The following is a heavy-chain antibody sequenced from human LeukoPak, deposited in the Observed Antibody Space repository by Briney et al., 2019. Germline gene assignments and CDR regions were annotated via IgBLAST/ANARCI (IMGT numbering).Heavy chain of an antibody. CDR1: GFTFSTYG. Sequence: GGSLRLSCAASGFTFSTYGMSWVRQAPGKGLEWVGHIKTDGSETYYLDSLKGRISISRDNTNNALYLQMNSLRVEDTAIYYCVKNDGWFHLAQWGQGTLVTVSS. CDR3: VKNDGWFHLAQ. D-gene: IGHD6-19*01. J-gene: IGHJ4*02. V-gene: IGHV3-7*03. CDR2: IKTDGSET.